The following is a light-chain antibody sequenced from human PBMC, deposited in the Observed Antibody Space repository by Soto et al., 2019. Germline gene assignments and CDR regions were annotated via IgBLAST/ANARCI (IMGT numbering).Light chain of an antibody. CDR2: GTS. J-gene: IGKJ1*01. CDR3: QQYGSSPWT. CDR1: QSVSSSY. V-gene: IGKV3-20*01. Sequence: EIVLTPSPGTLSLSPGERATLSCRASQSVSSSYLAWYQQKPGQAPRLLIYGTSNRATGIPDRISGSGSGTDFTLTISRLEPEDFAVYYCQQYGSSPWTFGQGTKVDIK.